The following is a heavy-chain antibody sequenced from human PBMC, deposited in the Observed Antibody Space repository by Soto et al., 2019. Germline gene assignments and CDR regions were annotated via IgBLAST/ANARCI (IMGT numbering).Heavy chain of an antibody. CDR1: GFIFSNYW. Sequence: EVQLVDSGGGLVQPGGSLRLSCAGSGFIFSNYWMHWVRQAPGKGLEWVSRIDHDGPTDYAGSVRGRFIISRDNAENTLYLQMNSLRPEDTAVYYCVRDSHGDYWGQGTLVTVSS. V-gene: IGHV3-74*01. J-gene: IGHJ4*02. CDR3: VRDSHGDY. CDR2: IDHDGPT.